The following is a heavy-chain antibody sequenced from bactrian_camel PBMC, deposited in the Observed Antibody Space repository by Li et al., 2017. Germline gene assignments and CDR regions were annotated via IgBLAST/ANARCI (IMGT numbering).Heavy chain of an antibody. V-gene: IGHV3S53*01. CDR3: AATSYGLILSCSAALADFGY. CDR1: EGIMDTYC. Sequence: HVQLVESGGGSVQAGGALRLSCVASEGIMDTYCMGWFRQAPGKEREGVAIISSDGKTKYADSVKGRLTISKDNAENTLYLQMDNLKPEDTAMYYCAATSYGLILSCSAALADFGYWGQGTQVT. CDR2: ISSDGKT. D-gene: IGHD3*01. J-gene: IGHJ6*01.